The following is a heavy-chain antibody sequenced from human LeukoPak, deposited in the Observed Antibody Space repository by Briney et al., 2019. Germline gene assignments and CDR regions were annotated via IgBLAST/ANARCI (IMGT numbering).Heavy chain of an antibody. CDR1: GGTFSSYA. V-gene: IGHV1-69*04. D-gene: IGHD3-22*01. J-gene: IGHJ4*02. CDR3: ASHTYYYDSSGYYLY. CDR2: IIPILGIA. Sequence: SVKVSCKASGGTFSSYAISWVRPAPGQGLEWMGRIIPILGIANYAQKFQGRVTITADKSTSTAYMELSSLRSEDTAVYYCASHTYYYDSSGYYLYWGQGTLVTVSS.